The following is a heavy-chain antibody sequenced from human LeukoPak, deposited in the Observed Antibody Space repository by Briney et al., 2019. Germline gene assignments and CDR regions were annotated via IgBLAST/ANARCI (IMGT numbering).Heavy chain of an antibody. CDR2: ISYDGSNK. J-gene: IGHJ4*02. CDR1: GFTFSSYG. V-gene: IGHV3-30*18. D-gene: IGHD5-18*01. CDR3: AKDGVHVDTAGEPDY. Sequence: PGGSLRLSCAASGFTFSSYGMHWVRQAPGKGLEWVAVISYDGSNKYYADSVKGRFTISRDNSKNTLYLQMNSLRAEDTAVYYCAKDGVHVDTAGEPDYWGQGTLVTVSS.